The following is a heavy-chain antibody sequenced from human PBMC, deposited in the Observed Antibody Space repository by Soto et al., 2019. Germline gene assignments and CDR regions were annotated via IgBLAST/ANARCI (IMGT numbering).Heavy chain of an antibody. CDR3: ARDLAAGDY. CDR1: GYTFINYY. J-gene: IGHJ4*02. Sequence: QVQLVQSGAEVKKPGASVKLSCKASGYTFINYYIHWVRQAPGQGIEWMGIFNPTSGSTNYAQKFQTRVTLTMDPSTSPVYREPRSLRFDDTAVYYCARDLAAGDYLGQGTLVTVSS. CDR2: FNPTSGST. V-gene: IGHV1-46*01. D-gene: IGHD6-13*01.